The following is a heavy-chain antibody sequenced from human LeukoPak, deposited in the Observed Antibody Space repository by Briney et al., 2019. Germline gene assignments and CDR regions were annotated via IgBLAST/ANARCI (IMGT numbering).Heavy chain of an antibody. D-gene: IGHD4-17*01. CDR1: GFTFSSYW. Sequence: GGSLRLSCAASGFTFSSYWMSWVRQAPGKGLEWVANIKQDGSEKYYVDSVKGRFTISRDNAKNSLYLQMNSLRDEDTAVYYCARNYGDYVYAFDIWGQGTMVTVSS. CDR2: IKQDGSEK. CDR3: ARNYGDYVYAFDI. V-gene: IGHV3-7*01. J-gene: IGHJ3*02.